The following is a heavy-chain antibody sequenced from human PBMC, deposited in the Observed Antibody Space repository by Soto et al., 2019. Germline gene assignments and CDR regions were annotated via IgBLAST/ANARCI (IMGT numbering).Heavy chain of an antibody. CDR2: INAGNGNT. D-gene: IGHD5-12*01. Sequence: GASVKVSCKASGYTFTSYAMHWVRQAPGQRLEWMGWINAGNGNTKYSQKFQGRVTITRDTSASTAYMELSSLRSEDTAVYYCARVWRWLPSGFDYWGQGTLVTVSS. CDR3: ARVWRWLPSGFDY. V-gene: IGHV1-3*01. J-gene: IGHJ4*02. CDR1: GYTFTSYA.